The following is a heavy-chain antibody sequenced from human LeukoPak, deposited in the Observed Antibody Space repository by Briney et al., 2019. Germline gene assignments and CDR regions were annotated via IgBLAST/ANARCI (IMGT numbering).Heavy chain of an antibody. Sequence: GASVKVSCKVSGYTLTELSMHWVRQAPGKGLEWMGGFDPEDGETIYAQEFQGRVTMTEDTSTDTAYMELSSLRSEDTAVYYCATRGSVPAAYAIDYWGQGTLVTVSS. CDR3: ATRGSVPAAYAIDY. J-gene: IGHJ4*02. D-gene: IGHD2-2*01. V-gene: IGHV1-24*01. CDR1: GYTLTELS. CDR2: FDPEDGET.